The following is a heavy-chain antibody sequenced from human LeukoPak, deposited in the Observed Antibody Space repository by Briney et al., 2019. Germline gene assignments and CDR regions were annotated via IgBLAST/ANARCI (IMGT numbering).Heavy chain of an antibody. J-gene: IGHJ3*02. CDR3: AKVLSLLWFGEPGDAFDI. D-gene: IGHD3-10*01. CDR1: GFTFSSYG. V-gene: IGHV3-23*01. CDR2: ISGSGGST. Sequence: PGRSLRLSCAASGFTFSSYGMHWVRQAPGKGLEWVSAISGSGGSTYYADSVKGRFTISRDNSKNTLYLQMNSLRAEDTAVYYCAKVLSLLWFGEPGDAFDIWGRGTMVTVSS.